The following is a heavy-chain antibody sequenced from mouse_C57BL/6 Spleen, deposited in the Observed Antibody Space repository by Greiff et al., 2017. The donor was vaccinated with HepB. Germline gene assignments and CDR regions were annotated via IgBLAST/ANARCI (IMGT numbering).Heavy chain of an antibody. J-gene: IGHJ1*03. V-gene: IGHV5-2*03. CDR1: EYEFPSHD. CDR2: INSDGGST. CDR3: ARRNSNYWYFDV. D-gene: IGHD2-5*01. Sequence: EVKVEESGGGLVQPGESLKLSCESNEYEFPSHDMSWVRKTPEKRLELVAAINSDGGSTYYPDTMERRFIISRDNTKKTLYLQMSSLRSEDTALYYCARRNSNYWYFDVWGTGTTVTVSS.